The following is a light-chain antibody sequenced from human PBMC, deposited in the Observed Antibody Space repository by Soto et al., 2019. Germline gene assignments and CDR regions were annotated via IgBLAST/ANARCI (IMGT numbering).Light chain of an antibody. CDR1: TGAVTSGHF. Sequence: QAVVTQEPSLTVSPGGTVILTCGSSTGAVTSGHFPYWFQQKPDRTPRTLVYDTDNKHSWTPARFSGSLLGGKAALTLSGAQAEDEADYYCLLAYSDARVFGGGTQLTVL. V-gene: IGLV7-46*01. CDR3: LLAYSDARV. CDR2: DTD. J-gene: IGLJ2*01.